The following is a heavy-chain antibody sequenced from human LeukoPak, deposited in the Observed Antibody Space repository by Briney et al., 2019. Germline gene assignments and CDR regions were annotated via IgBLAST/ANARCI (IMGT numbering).Heavy chain of an antibody. V-gene: IGHV3-11*01. D-gene: IGHD3-10*01. CDR3: ARAPPNYYGSGSYYYSYYGMDV. CDR1: GFTFSDYY. J-gene: IGHJ6*02. Sequence: PRGSLRLSCAASGFTFSDYYMNWIRQAPEKGLEWVSYISSSGTTIYYADSVKGRFTISRDSAKNSLYLQMNSLRAEDTAVYYCARAPPNYYGSGSYYYSYYGMDVWGQGTTVTVSS. CDR2: ISSSGTTI.